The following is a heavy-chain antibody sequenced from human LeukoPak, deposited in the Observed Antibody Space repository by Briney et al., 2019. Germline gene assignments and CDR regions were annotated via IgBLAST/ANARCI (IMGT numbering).Heavy chain of an antibody. D-gene: IGHD3-10*01. J-gene: IGHJ4*02. CDR1: GFTFSTSA. CDR2: ISYDGSNT. CDR3: AKDDAWIRFGE. V-gene: IGHV3-30*04. Sequence: GGSLRLSCAASGFTFSTSAMHWVRQAPGKGLEWVAVISYDGSNTYYADSVKGRFTISRDNSKNTLYLEVISLTAEDTAVYYCAKDDAWIRFGEWSQGTLVTVSS.